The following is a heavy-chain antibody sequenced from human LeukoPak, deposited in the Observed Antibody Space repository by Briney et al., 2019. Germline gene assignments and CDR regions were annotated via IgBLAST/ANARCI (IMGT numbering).Heavy chain of an antibody. CDR3: ARASRGAYCGADCGSQH. CDR1: GYTFTSYG. V-gene: IGHV1-18*01. D-gene: IGHD2-21*01. Sequence: GASVKVSCKASGYTFTSYGISWVRQAPGQGLEWMGWISAYNGNTNYAQKLQGRVTMTTDTSTSTAYMELRSLRSDDTAVYYCARASRGAYCGADCGSQHWGQGTLVTVSS. J-gene: IGHJ1*01. CDR2: ISAYNGNT.